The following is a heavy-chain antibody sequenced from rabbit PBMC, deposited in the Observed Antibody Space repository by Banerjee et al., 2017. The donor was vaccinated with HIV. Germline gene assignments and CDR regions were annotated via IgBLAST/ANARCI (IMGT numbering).Heavy chain of an antibody. J-gene: IGHJ6*01. CDR2: IYVGRSGST. Sequence: QEQLVESGGGLVQPEGSLTLTCKASGSDISSNAMCWVRQAPGKGLEWIACIYVGRSGSTYYASWATGPFTISKTSSTTVTLQITSLTAADTATYFCERHNYGMDLWGPGTLVTVS. CDR1: GSDISSNA. V-gene: IGHV1S45*01. CDR3: ERHNYGMDL.